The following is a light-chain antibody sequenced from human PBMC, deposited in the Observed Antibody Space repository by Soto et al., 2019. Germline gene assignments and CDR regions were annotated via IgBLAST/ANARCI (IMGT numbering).Light chain of an antibody. V-gene: IGKV1-13*02. CDR3: QQFKSYFLT. CDR2: DAS. Sequence: AIQLTQSPSSLSASVGDRVTITCRASQDISSALAWYQQKPGIPPKLLIYDASSLESGVPSRFSGGGSGIDFTLTISSLQPEDIATYCCQQFKSYFLTFGGGTKVQIK. CDR1: QDISSA. J-gene: IGKJ4*01.